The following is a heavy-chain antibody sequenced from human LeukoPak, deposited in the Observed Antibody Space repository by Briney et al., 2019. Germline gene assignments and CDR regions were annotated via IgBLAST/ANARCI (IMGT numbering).Heavy chain of an antibody. D-gene: IGHD3-16*02. CDR2: IIPIFGTA. V-gene: IGHV1-69*13. J-gene: IGHJ1*01. CDR1: GGTFSSYA. CDR3: ASYYVWGSYRLDNRAEYFQH. Sequence: SVKVSCKASGGTFSSYAISWVRQAPGQGLEWMGGIIPIFGTANYAQKFQGRVTITADESTSTAYMELSSLRSEDTAVYYCASYYVWGSYRLDNRAEYFQHWGQGTLVTISS.